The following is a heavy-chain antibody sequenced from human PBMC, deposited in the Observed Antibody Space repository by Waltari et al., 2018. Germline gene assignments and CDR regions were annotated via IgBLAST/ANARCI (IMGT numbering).Heavy chain of an antibody. CDR1: GGTFSSYA. D-gene: IGHD2-15*01. V-gene: IGHV1-69*01. CDR2: IIPIFGTA. CDR3: ARGYCSGGSCYSGEWFDP. Sequence: QVQLVQSGAEVKKPGSSVKVSCKASGGTFSSYAISWVRQAPGQGLEWMGGIIPIFGTANDAQKCQGRVTITADESTSTAYMELSSLRSEDTAVYYCARGYCSGGSCYSGEWFDPWGQGTLVTVSS. J-gene: IGHJ5*02.